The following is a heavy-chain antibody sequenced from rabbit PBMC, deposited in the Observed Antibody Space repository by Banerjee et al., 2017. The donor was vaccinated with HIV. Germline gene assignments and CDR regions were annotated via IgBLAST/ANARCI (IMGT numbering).Heavy chain of an antibody. CDR3: AREDGGGSLNL. Sequence: QEQLVESGGGLVTLGGSLKLSCKASGIDFSSYGISWVRQAPGKGLEWIAYIYPDYGSTDYASWVNGRFTISLDNAQNTVFLQMTSLTAADTATYFCAREDGGGSLNLWGQGTLVTVS. D-gene: IGHD8-1*01. CDR2: IYPDYGST. V-gene: IGHV1S47*01. J-gene: IGHJ4*01. CDR1: GIDFSSYG.